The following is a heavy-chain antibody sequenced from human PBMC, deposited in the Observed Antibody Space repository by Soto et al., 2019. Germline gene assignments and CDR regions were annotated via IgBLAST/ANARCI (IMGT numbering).Heavy chain of an antibody. D-gene: IGHD6-19*01. J-gene: IGHJ4*02. CDR3: ARRITSSTGWDY. V-gene: IGHV5-51*01. Sequence: GESLKISCKGSGYMFTSYWIGGVRQMPGKGLEWMGIIHGGDSNTRYSPSFDGQVTISTDKSINTAYLQWSSLKASDTAMYYCARRITSSTGWDYWGQGTLVTVSS. CDR2: IHGGDSNT. CDR1: GYMFTSYW.